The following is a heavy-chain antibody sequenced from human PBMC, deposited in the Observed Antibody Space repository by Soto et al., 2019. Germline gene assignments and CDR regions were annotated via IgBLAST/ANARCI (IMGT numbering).Heavy chain of an antibody. CDR1: GGSFSGYY. CDR2: INHSGST. J-gene: IGHJ4*02. CDR3: ATSAQRRIDY. V-gene: IGHV4-34*01. Sequence: PSETLSLTCAVYGGSFSGYYWSWIRQPPGKGLEWIGEINHSGSTNYNPSLKSRVTISVDTSKNQFSLKLSSVTAADTAVYYCATSAQRRIDYWGQGTLVTVSS. D-gene: IGHD6-25*01.